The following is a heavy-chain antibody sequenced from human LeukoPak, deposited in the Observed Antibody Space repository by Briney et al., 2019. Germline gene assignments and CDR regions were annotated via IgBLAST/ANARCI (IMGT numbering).Heavy chain of an antibody. V-gene: IGHV4-59*01. CDR2: IYYSGST. J-gene: IGHJ6*02. Sequence: SEALSLTCTVSGGSISSYYWSWIRQPPGKGLEWIGYIYYSGSTNYNPSLKSRVTISVDTSKNQLPLKLSSVTAADTAGYYCARVTAVYYGMDVWGQGTTVTVSS. CDR1: GGSISSYY. CDR3: ARVTAVYYGMDV. D-gene: IGHD6-19*01.